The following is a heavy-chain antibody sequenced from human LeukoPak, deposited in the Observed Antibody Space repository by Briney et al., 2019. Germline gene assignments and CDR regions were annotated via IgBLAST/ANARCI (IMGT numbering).Heavy chain of an antibody. D-gene: IGHD1-26*01. CDR1: GGTFSSYA. CDR3: ARVVVDSGSSRSDY. CDR2: IIPILGIA. Sequence: SVKVSCKASGGTFSSYAISWVRQAPGQGLEWMGRIIPILGIANYAQKFQGRVTITADKSTSTAYMELSSLRSEDTAVYYCARVVVDSGSSRSDYWGQGTLVTVSS. J-gene: IGHJ4*02. V-gene: IGHV1-69*04.